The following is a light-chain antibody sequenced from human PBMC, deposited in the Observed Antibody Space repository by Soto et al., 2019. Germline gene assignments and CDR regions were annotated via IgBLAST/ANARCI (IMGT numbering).Light chain of an antibody. CDR2: EAS. CDR3: CSYASGSTPHVM. V-gene: IGLV2-23*01. Sequence: QSALTQPASVSGSPGQSITISCTGTSSDVGTYNLVSWYQQHPGKAPKLVIYEASYRPSGVSDRFSGSKSDNTASLTISGLQAEDEAVYYCCSYASGSTPHVMFGGGTKLTVL. J-gene: IGLJ3*02. CDR1: SSDVGTYNL.